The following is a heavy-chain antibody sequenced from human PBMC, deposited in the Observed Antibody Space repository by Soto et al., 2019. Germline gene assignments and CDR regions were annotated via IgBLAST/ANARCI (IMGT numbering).Heavy chain of an antibody. CDR2: ISYDGSNK. V-gene: IGHV3-30*18. CDR1: GFTFISYG. J-gene: IGHJ4*02. CDR3: ANERGIDY. Sequence: QVQLVESGGGVVQPGRSLRLSCAASGFTFISYGMHWVRQAPGKGLEWVAVISYDGSNKYYADSVKGRFTISRDNSKNTLYLQMNSLRAEDTAVYYCANERGIDYWGQGTLVTVSS. D-gene: IGHD3-16*01.